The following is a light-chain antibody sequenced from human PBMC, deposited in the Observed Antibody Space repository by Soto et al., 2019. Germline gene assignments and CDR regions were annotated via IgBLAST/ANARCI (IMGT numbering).Light chain of an antibody. J-gene: IGLJ1*01. CDR1: SSDVGGSNY. CDR2: DVS. Sequence: ALTQPASVSGSPGQSITISCTGTSSDVGGSNYVSWYQQLPGKAPKLMIYDVSDRPSGVSNRFSGSKSGNTASLTISGLQAEDEADYYCSSYTSSSLYVFGTGTKVTVL. V-gene: IGLV2-14*01. CDR3: SSYTSSSLYV.